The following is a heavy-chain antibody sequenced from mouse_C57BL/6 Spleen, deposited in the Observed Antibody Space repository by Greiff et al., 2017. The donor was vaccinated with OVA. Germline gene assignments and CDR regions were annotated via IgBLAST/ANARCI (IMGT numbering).Heavy chain of an antibody. D-gene: IGHD2-4*01. J-gene: IGHJ1*03. CDR1: GYTFTDYN. CDR2: INPNNGGT. Sequence: VQLQQSGPELVKPGASVKIPCKASGYTFTDYNMDWVKQSHGKSLEWIGDINPNNGGTIYNQKFKGKATLNVDKSSSTAYMELRSLTSEGTAVYYCARSGYDYDWYFDVWGTGTTVTVSS. V-gene: IGHV1-18*01. CDR3: ARSGYDYDWYFDV.